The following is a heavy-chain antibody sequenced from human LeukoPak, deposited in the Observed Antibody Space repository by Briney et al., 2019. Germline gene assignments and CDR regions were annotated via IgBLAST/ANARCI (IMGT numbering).Heavy chain of an antibody. CDR1: GFTFSSYW. Sequence: GGSLRLSCAASGFTFSSYWFHWVRHAPGKGLVRASRINTDGTSTSYADSVKGRFTISRDNSKNTLYLQMNSLRAEDTAVYYCAKDPGRSRSLFDYWGQGTLVTVSS. CDR3: AKDPGRSRSLFDY. D-gene: IGHD1-14*01. V-gene: IGHV3-74*01. J-gene: IGHJ4*02. CDR2: INTDGTST.